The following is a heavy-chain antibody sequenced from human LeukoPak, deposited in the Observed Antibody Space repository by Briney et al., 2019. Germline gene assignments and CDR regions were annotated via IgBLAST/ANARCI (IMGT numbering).Heavy chain of an antibody. Sequence: SETLSLTCTVSGGSISSSSYYWGWIRQPPGKGLEWIGGMYYSGSTYYNPSLKSRVTISVDTSKNQFSLKLSSVTAADTAVYYCARGEIVWFGELLYGRWGQGTLVTVSS. CDR2: MYYSGST. J-gene: IGHJ4*02. CDR1: GGSISSSSYY. V-gene: IGHV4-39*07. CDR3: ARGEIVWFGELLYGR. D-gene: IGHD3-10*01.